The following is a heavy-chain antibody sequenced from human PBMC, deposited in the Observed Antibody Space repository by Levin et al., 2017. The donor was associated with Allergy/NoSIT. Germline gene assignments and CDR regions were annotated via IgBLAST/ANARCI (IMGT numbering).Heavy chain of an antibody. J-gene: IGHJ4*02. Sequence: QTGGSLRLSCAASGFTFSSYWMSWVRQAPGKGLEWVANIKQDGSEKYYVDSVKGRFTISRDSTKNSVYLQMNSLRAEDTAVYYCTRDRYDDNRSPPGGPLYWGQGTLVTVSP. V-gene: IGHV3-7*01. CDR1: GFTFSSYW. D-gene: IGHD1-14*01. CDR3: TRDRYDDNRSPPGGPLY. CDR2: IKQDGSEK.